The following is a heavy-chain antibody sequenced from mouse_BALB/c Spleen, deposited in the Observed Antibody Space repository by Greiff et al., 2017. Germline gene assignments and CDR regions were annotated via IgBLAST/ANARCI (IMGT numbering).Heavy chain of an antibody. CDR1: GFTFSSYA. CDR2: ISSGGST. Sequence: EVQVVESGGGLVKPGGSLKLSCAASGFTFSSYAMSWVRQTPEKRLEWVASISSGGSTYYPDSVKGRFTISRDNARNILYLQMSSLRSEDTAMYYCARGEGLRGYFDYWGQGTTLTVSS. V-gene: IGHV5-6-5*01. J-gene: IGHJ2*01. CDR3: ARGEGLRGYFDY. D-gene: IGHD2-4*01.